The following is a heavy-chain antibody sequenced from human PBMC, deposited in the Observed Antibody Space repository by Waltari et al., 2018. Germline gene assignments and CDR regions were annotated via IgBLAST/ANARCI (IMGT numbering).Heavy chain of an antibody. CDR3: ASVQH. CDR2: ISWKSGSI. J-gene: IGHJ1*01. CDR1: GFTFDDYA. V-gene: IGHV3-9*01. Sequence: EVQLVESGGGLVQPGRSLRLSCAASGFTFDDYAMHWVRQAPGKGREWVSGISWKSGSIGYADSVKGRFTISRDNAKNALYLQMNSLRAEDTALYYCASVQHWGQGTLVTVSS.